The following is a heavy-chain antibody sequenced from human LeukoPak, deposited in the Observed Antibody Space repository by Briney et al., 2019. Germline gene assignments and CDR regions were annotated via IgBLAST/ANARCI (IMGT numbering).Heavy chain of an antibody. CDR3: CGSGWFAGPFGY. D-gene: IGHD6-19*01. CDR1: GGSITKNGYY. V-gene: IGHV4-39*07. CDR2: MHYSGST. Sequence: IPSETLSLTCSVSGGSITKNGYYWGWIRQSPETGLEWIGSMHYSGSTYYNPSLNSRVTISVDTSKNQFSLKLTSVTAADTAVYYCCGSGWFAGPFGYWGQGALSPSPQ. J-gene: IGHJ4*02.